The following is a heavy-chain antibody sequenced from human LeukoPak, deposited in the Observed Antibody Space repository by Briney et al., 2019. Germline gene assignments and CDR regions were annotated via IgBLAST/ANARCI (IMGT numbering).Heavy chain of an antibody. CDR2: VKGGGNT. CDR1: GFTFDDYA. CDR3: AKDRGDSYAFDI. Sequence: GGSLRLSCAASGFTFDDYAMHWVRRAPGKGLEWVSLVKGGGNTFYADSVKGRFTISRDNSKNSLYLQMNSLRTEDTASYYCAKDRGDSYAFDIWGQGTLVTVSS. V-gene: IGHV3-43*02. J-gene: IGHJ3*02. D-gene: IGHD2-21*02.